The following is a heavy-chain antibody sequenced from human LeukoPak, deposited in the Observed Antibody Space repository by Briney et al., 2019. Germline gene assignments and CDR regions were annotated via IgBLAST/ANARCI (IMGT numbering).Heavy chain of an antibody. CDR2: INSDGSST. CDR1: GFTFSSYW. J-gene: IGHJ5*02. CDR3: AREVSRAFRFDP. Sequence: GGSLRLSCAASGFTFSSYWMHWVRQAPGKGLVWVSRINSDGSSTSYADSVKGRFTISRDNAKNTLYLQMNRLRAEDTAVYYCAREVSRAFRFDPWGQGTLVTVSS. D-gene: IGHD1-26*01. V-gene: IGHV3-74*01.